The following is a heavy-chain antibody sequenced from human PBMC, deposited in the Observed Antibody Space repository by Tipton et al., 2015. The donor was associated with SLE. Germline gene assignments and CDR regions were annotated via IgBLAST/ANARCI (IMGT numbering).Heavy chain of an antibody. J-gene: IGHJ4*02. Sequence: SLRLSCAASGFNFSNYGMHWVRQAPGKGLEWVAVIWYDGSNEYYADSVKGQFTISRDDSKNTLYLQMNSLRTEDTAVYFCARDQLGNLDYWGQGTRVTVSA. CDR1: GFNFSNYG. V-gene: IGHV3-33*01. CDR3: ARDQLGNLDY. D-gene: IGHD7-27*01. CDR2: IWYDGSNE.